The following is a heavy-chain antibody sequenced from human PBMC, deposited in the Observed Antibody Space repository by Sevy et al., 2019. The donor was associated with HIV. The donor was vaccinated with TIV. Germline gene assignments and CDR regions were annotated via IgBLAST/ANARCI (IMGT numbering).Heavy chain of an antibody. Sequence: SETLSLTCTVSGGSISSGGYYWSWIRQHPGKGLEWIGYMYYSGSTYYNPSLKSRLTISVDTSKNQFSLNLSSVTAADTAVYYCARARGVESRFDYWDQGTLVTVSS. V-gene: IGHV4-31*03. CDR3: ARARGVESRFDY. CDR1: GGSISSGGYY. D-gene: IGHD3-10*01. J-gene: IGHJ4*02. CDR2: MYYSGST.